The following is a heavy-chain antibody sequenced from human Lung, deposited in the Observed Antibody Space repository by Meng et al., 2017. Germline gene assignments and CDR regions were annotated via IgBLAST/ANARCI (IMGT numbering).Heavy chain of an antibody. CDR3: ARGPTTMAHDFDY. Sequence: VQPQRRGAGLLKPSETRALTCVVSGGSFGDYYCSWIRQPPGKGLEWIGEINHSGSTNYNPSLERRATISVDTSQNNLSLKLSSVTAADSAVYYCARGPTTMAHDFDYWGQGTLVTVSS. CDR1: GGSFGDYY. CDR2: INHSGST. D-gene: IGHD4-11*01. J-gene: IGHJ4*02. V-gene: IGHV4-34*01.